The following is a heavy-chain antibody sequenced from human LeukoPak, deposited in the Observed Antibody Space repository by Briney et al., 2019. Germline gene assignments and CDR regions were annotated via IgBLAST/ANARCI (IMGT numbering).Heavy chain of an antibody. CDR3: ARGGGDDAFDT. V-gene: IGHV4-61*08. J-gene: IGHJ3*02. CDR2: MYYSWST. CDR1: GGSVSSGGYY. D-gene: IGHD3-16*01. Sequence: SETLSLTCTVSGGSVSSGGYYWSWIRQPPGKGLEWIGYMYYSWSTIYNPSLQSVVTISVDTSKNQFSPKLSSVTAADTAVYYCARGGGDDAFDTWGQGTMVTVSS.